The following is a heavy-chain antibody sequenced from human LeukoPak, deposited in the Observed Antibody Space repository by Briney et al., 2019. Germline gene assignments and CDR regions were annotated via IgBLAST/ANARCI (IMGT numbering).Heavy chain of an antibody. CDR3: ARDKRTGDSYFDS. V-gene: IGHV3-7*01. Sequence: GGSLRLSCAASGFTFSSYWMSWVRQAPGKGLEWVADIKQDGSEKYYVDSVKGRFTISRDNAKYSLYLQMDSLRAEDTAVYYCARDKRTGDSYFDSWGQGTLVTVSS. D-gene: IGHD7-27*01. CDR2: IKQDGSEK. J-gene: IGHJ4*02. CDR1: GFTFSSYW.